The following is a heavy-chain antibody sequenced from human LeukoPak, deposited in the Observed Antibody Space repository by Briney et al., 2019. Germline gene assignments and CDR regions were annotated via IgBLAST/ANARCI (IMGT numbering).Heavy chain of an antibody. CDR2: ISRSSGYI. CDR1: GFTFSDYT. D-gene: IGHD3-3*01. Sequence: PGGSLRLSCAASGFTFSDYTMHWVRQAPGKGLEWVSSISRSSGYIYYADSVKGRFTISRDNAKNSLYLQMNSLRAEDTAVYYCARATPYYDFWSGYYADAFDIWGQGTMVTVSS. V-gene: IGHV3-21*01. J-gene: IGHJ3*02. CDR3: ARATPYYDFWSGYYADAFDI.